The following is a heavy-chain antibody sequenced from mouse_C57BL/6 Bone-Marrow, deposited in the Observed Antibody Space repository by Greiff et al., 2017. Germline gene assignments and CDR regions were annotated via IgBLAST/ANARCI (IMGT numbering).Heavy chain of an antibody. CDR2: ISDGGSYT. J-gene: IGHJ2*01. Sequence: EVQVVESGGGLVKPGGSLKLSCAASGFTFSSYAMSWVRQTPGKRLEWVATISDGGSYTYYPDNVKGRFTISRDNAKNNLYLQISHLKSEDTAMYYCARERGDYWGQGTTLTVSS. CDR1: GFTFSSYA. CDR3: ARERGDY. V-gene: IGHV5-4*01.